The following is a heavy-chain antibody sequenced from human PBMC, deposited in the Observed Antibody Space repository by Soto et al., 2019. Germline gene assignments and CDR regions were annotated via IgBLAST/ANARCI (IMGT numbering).Heavy chain of an antibody. CDR2: ISAYNGNT. J-gene: IGHJ3*02. Sequence: APVKVSCKASGYTFTSYGSRWGRPAPGQRLEWMGWISAYNGNTNYAQKLQGIVIMTTDTSTSTAYMELRSLRSDDTAVYYCARESFYDFGSRSPAFDIWSQGTMDTGSS. D-gene: IGHD3-3*01. V-gene: IGHV1-18*01. CDR3: ARESFYDFGSRSPAFDI. CDR1: GYTFTSYG.